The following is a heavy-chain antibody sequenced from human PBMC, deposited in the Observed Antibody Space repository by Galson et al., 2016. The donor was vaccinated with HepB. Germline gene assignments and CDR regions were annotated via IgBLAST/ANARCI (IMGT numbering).Heavy chain of an antibody. D-gene: IGHD1-26*01. CDR3: VRERTYSGSYLDAFDI. CDR2: IANDGRYK. Sequence: SLRLSCAASGFNFRTHGMHWVRQAPGKGLEWVAVIANDGRYKFYADSVMDRFTISRDNAKNSLYLQMNSLRAEDTAVYYCVRERTYSGSYLDAFDIWGQGTMVTASS. J-gene: IGHJ3*02. CDR1: GFNFRTHG. V-gene: IGHV3-30*03.